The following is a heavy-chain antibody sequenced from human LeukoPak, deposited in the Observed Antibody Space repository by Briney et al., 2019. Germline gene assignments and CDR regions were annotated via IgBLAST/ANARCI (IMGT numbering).Heavy chain of an antibody. CDR3: AKDDPTTVVTPGYFDY. V-gene: IGHV3-23*01. CDR2: ISGSGGST. Sequence: GGSLRLSCAASGFTFSSYAMSWVRQAPGKGLEWVSAISGSGGSTYYADSVKGRFTISRDNSKNTLYLQMNSLRAEDTAVYYCAKDDPTTVVTPGYFDYGGQGTLVTVSS. CDR1: GFTFSSYA. J-gene: IGHJ4*02. D-gene: IGHD4-23*01.